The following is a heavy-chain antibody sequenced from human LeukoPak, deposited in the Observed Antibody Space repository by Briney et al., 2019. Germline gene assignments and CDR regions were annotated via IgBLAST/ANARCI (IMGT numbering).Heavy chain of an antibody. CDR2: IIPIFGTA. CDR1: GGTFSSYA. CDR3: ASSSSSWYFGGPEGYYMDV. D-gene: IGHD6-13*01. V-gene: IGHV1-69*13. Sequence: ASVKVSCKASGGTFSSYAISWVRQAPGQGLEWMGGIIPIFGTANYAQKFQGRVTITADESTSTAYMELSSLRAEDTAVYYCASSSSSWYFGGPEGYYMDVWGKGTTVTISS. J-gene: IGHJ6*03.